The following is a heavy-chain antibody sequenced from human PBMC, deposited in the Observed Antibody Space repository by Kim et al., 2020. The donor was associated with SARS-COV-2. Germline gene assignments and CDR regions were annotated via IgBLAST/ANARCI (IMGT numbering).Heavy chain of an antibody. CDR2: ISWNSGSI. Sequence: GGSLRLSCAASGFTFDDYAMHWVRQAPGKGLEWVSGISWNSGSIGYADSVKGRFTISRDNAKNSLYLQMNSLRAEDTALYYCAKDSPGDYYGSGRIGGPLDYWGQGTLVTVSS. J-gene: IGHJ4*02. CDR1: GFTFDDYA. D-gene: IGHD3-10*01. CDR3: AKDSPGDYYGSGRIGGPLDY. V-gene: IGHV3-9*01.